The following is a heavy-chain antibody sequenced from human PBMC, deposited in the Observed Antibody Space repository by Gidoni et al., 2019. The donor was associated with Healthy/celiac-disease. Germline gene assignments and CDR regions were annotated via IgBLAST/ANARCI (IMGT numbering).Heavy chain of an antibody. Sequence: QVQLQQWGAGLLTPSETLSLTCAVYGGSFSGYYWSWIRQPPGKGLEWIGEINHSGSTNYNPSLKSRVTISVDTSKNQFSLKLSSVTAADTAVYYCARGVRFGYYGSGSYYKGYYGMDVWGQGTTVTVSS. D-gene: IGHD3-10*01. CDR3: ARGVRFGYYGSGSYYKGYYGMDV. CDR2: INHSGST. CDR1: GGSFSGYY. J-gene: IGHJ6*02. V-gene: IGHV4-34*01.